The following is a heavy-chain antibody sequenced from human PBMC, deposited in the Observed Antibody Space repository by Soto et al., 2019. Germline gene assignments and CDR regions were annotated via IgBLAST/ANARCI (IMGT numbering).Heavy chain of an antibody. CDR3: AKDLGVVIITYYFDY. CDR1: GFTFSSYA. CDR2: ISGSGGST. J-gene: IGHJ4*02. Sequence: EVQLLESGGGLVQPGGSLRLSCAASGFTFSSYAMSWVRQAPGKGLEWVSAISGSGGSTYYADSLKGRFTISRDNSKNTLYLQMNSLRAEDTAVYYCAKDLGVVIITYYFDYWGQGTLVTVSS. V-gene: IGHV3-23*01. D-gene: IGHD3-3*01.